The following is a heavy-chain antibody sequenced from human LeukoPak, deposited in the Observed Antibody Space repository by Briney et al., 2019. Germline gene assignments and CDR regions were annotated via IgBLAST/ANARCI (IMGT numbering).Heavy chain of an antibody. V-gene: IGHV3-30-3*01. CDR2: ISFDGSNK. CDR3: ARDYYYDSTGYSGADY. Sequence: GTSLRLSCAASGFTFNSYALHWVRQAPGKGLEWVAVISFDGSNKYYADSVKGRFTVSRDKSRRTLYLQMSGLRAEDTAVYYCARDYYYDSTGYSGADYWGQGTLVTVSS. CDR1: GFTFNSYA. J-gene: IGHJ4*02. D-gene: IGHD3-22*01.